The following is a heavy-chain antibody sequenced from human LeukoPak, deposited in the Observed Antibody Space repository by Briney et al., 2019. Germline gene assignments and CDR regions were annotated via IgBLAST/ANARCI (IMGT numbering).Heavy chain of an antibody. Sequence: SVKVSCKASGGTFSSYAISWVRQAPGQGLEWMGRIIPIFGTANYAQKFQGRVTITTDESTSTAYTELSSLRSEDTAVYYCAREVAAAGTRAFDIWGQGTMVTVSS. J-gene: IGHJ3*02. V-gene: IGHV1-69*05. D-gene: IGHD6-13*01. CDR2: IIPIFGTA. CDR3: AREVAAAGTRAFDI. CDR1: GGTFSSYA.